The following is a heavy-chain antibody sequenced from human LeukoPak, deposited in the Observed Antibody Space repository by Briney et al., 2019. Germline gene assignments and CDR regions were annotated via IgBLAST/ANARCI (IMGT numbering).Heavy chain of an antibody. Sequence: GGSLRLSCAASGFTFSSYAMSWVRQAPGKGLEWVSAISGSGGSTYYADSVKGRLTISRDNSKNTLYLQMNSLRAEDTAVYYCAKDNDFWSGFGDAFDIWGQGTMVTVSS. CDR2: ISGSGGST. D-gene: IGHD3-3*01. CDR3: AKDNDFWSGFGDAFDI. J-gene: IGHJ3*02. CDR1: GFTFSSYA. V-gene: IGHV3-23*01.